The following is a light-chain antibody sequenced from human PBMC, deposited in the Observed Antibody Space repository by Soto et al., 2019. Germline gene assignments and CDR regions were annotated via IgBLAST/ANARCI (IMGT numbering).Light chain of an antibody. V-gene: IGLV2-14*01. J-gene: IGLJ1*01. CDR1: SSDVGGYNY. CDR2: EVS. Sequence: QSALTQPASVSGSPGQSITISCTGTSSDVGGYNYVSWYQQHPGKAPKLMIYEVSNRPSGVANRFSGSKSGNTASLTIYGLQAEDEADYYCSSYTSSSTPYVFGTGTKLTVL. CDR3: SSYTSSSTPYV.